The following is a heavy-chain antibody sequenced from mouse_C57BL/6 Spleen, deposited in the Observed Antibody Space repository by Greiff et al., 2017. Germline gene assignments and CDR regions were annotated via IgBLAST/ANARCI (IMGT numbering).Heavy chain of an antibody. CDR3: SRSGYGNYEGYAMDY. V-gene: IGHV1-80*01. J-gene: IGHJ4*01. Sequence: QVQLQQSGAELVKPGASVKISCKASGYAFSSYWMNWVKQRPGQGLEWIGQIYPGDGDTNYNGKFKGKATLTADKSSSTAYMQRSSLTSEDSAVYFCSRSGYGNYEGYAMDYWGQGTSVTVSS. D-gene: IGHD2-10*02. CDR1: GYAFSSYW. CDR2: IYPGDGDT.